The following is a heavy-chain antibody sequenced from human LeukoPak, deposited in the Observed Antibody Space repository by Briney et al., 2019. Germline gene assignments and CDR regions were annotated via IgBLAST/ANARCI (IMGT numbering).Heavy chain of an antibody. J-gene: IGHJ4*02. Sequence: PGGSLRLSCAASGFTFSSYSMNWVRQAPGKGLEWVSYISSSSSTIYYADSVKGRFTISRDNSKNTLYLQMNSLRAEDTAVYYCAKEVVSWTTETNFDYWGQGTLATVSS. V-gene: IGHV3-48*01. D-gene: IGHD5/OR15-5a*01. CDR3: AKEVVSWTTETNFDY. CDR2: ISSSSSTI. CDR1: GFTFSSYS.